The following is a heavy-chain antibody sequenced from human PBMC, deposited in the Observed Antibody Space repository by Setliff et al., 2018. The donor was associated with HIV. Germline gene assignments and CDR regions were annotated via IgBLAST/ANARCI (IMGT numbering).Heavy chain of an antibody. CDR3: VRPSFGIGGGSMFDS. J-gene: IGHJ4*02. CDR2: VHYGGSI. Sequence: SETLSLTCTVSGGSISSHHWSWIRQSPGKGLEWIASVHYGGSIFYNPSLKSRVTLSVGTSKRQFFLNLSSATTADTAMYYCVRPSFGIGGGSMFDSWGQGIVVTVSS. CDR1: GGSISSHH. V-gene: IGHV4-59*04. D-gene: IGHD3-3*01.